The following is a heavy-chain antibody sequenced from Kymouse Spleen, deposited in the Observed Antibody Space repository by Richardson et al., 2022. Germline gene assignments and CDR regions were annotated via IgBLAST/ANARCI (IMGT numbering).Heavy chain of an antibody. CDR3: AREGITMVRGVIPHDAFDI. CDR2: INAGNGNT. Sequence: QVQLVQSGAEVKKPGASVKVSCKASGYTFTSYAMHWVRQAPGQRLEWMGWINAGNGNTKYSQKFQGRVTITRDTSASTAYMELSSLRSEDTAVYYCAREGITMVRGVIPHDAFDIWGQGTMVTVSS. V-gene: IGHV1-3*01. CDR1: GYTFTSYA. D-gene: IGHD3-10*01. J-gene: IGHJ3*02.